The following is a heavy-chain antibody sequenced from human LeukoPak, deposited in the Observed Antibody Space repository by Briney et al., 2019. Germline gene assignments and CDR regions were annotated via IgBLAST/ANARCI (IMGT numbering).Heavy chain of an antibody. Sequence: SETLSLTCTVSGGSISSGSYYWSWIRQPAGKGLEWIGRIYTSGSTNYNPSLKSRVTISLDMSKNQFSLNLSSVTAADTAIYYCARDMWVGAPGTEAFDIWGQGTMVTVSS. V-gene: IGHV4-61*02. CDR3: ARDMWVGAPGTEAFDI. J-gene: IGHJ3*02. CDR2: IYTSGST. D-gene: IGHD1-26*01. CDR1: GGSISSGSYY.